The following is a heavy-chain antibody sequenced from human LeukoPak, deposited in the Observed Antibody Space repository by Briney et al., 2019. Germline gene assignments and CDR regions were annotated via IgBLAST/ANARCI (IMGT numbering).Heavy chain of an antibody. CDR2: IRSKAYGGTT. Sequence: GGSLRLSCTASGFTFGDYAMSWFRQAPGKGLEWVGFIRSKAYGGTTEYAASVKGRFTISRDDSKSIAYLQMNSLKTEDTAVYYCTRGGSSSAYYYYYMDVWGKGTTVTVSS. CDR3: TRGGSSSAYYYYYMDV. J-gene: IGHJ6*03. D-gene: IGHD6-6*01. V-gene: IGHV3-49*03. CDR1: GFTFGDYA.